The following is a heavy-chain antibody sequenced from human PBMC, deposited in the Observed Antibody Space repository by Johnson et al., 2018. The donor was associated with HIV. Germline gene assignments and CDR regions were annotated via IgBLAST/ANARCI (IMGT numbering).Heavy chain of an antibody. CDR1: GFTFSNAW. CDR2: ISYDGSNK. CDR3: AREGRGSSSGAFDI. J-gene: IGHJ3*02. V-gene: IGHV3-30*14. D-gene: IGHD6-6*01. Sequence: QVQLVESGGGLVKPGGSLRLSCAASGFTFSNAWMSWVRQAPGKGLEWVAVISYDGSNKYYADSVKGRFTISRDNSKKSLYLQMNSLRAGDMAVYYCAREGRGSSSGAFDIWGQGTMVTVSS.